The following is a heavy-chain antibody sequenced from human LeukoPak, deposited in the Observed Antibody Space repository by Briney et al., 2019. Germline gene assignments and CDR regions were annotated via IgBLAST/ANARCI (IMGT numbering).Heavy chain of an antibody. CDR2: IKQDGSEK. V-gene: IGHV3-7*01. Sequence: GGSLRLSCAASGFTFSSYWMSWVRQAPGKGLEWVANIKQDGSEKYYVDSVKGRFTISRDNAKNSLYLQMNSLRAEDAAVYYCARADYYGSGSYYKDYWGQGTLVTVSS. CDR1: GFTFSSYW. CDR3: ARADYYGSGSYYKDY. D-gene: IGHD3-10*01. J-gene: IGHJ4*02.